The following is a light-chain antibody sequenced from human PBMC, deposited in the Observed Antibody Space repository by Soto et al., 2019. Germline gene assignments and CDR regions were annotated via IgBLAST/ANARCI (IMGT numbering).Light chain of an antibody. J-gene: IGKJ4*01. V-gene: IGKV3-20*01. CDR1: QSVSSSY. CDR2: GAS. CDR3: QQYGSSPLT. Sequence: EIVLTQSPGTLSLSPVERATLSCRASQSVSSSYLAWYQQKPGQAPRLLIHGASTRAAGIPDRFSGSGSGTEFTLTISRLEPEDFAVYYCQQYGSSPLTFGGGTKVDIK.